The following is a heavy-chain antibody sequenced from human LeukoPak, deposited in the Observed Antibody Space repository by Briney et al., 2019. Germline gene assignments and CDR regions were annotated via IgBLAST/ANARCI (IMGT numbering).Heavy chain of an antibody. Sequence: GGSLRLSCAASGFTFSIYSMNWVRQAPGKGLEWVSSISSSNSYIYYADSVKGRFTISRDSAKNSLYLQMNSLRAEDTAVYYCAELGITMIGGVWGKGTTVTISS. V-gene: IGHV3-21*01. J-gene: IGHJ6*04. D-gene: IGHD3-10*02. CDR3: AELGITMIGGV. CDR1: GFTFSIYS. CDR2: ISSSNSYI.